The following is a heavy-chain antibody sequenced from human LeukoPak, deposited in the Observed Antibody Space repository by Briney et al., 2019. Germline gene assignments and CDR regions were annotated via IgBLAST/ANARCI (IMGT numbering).Heavy chain of an antibody. CDR2: ISTSSRNI. V-gene: IGHV3-21*01. J-gene: IGHJ6*04. CDR3: AELGITMIRGV. D-gene: IGHD3-22*01. CDR1: GFMFSSYS. Sequence: GGSLRLSCAASGFMFSSYSMNWVRQAPGKGLEWVSCISTSSRNIFQADSVKGRFTISRDNAKNSLYLQMNSLRAEDTAVYYCAELGITMIRGVWGKGTTVTISS.